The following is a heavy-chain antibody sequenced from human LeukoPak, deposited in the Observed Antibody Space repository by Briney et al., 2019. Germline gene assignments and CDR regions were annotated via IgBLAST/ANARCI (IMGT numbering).Heavy chain of an antibody. D-gene: IGHD6-19*01. Sequence: ASVKVSCKASGYTFTSYAMNWVRQAPGQGLEWMGWINTNTGNPTYAQGFTGRFVFSLDTSVSTAYLQISSLKAEDTAVYYCARGGSGWWTTDAFDIWGQGTMVTVSS. V-gene: IGHV7-4-1*02. CDR2: INTNTGNP. CDR3: ARGGSGWWTTDAFDI. J-gene: IGHJ3*02. CDR1: GYTFTSYA.